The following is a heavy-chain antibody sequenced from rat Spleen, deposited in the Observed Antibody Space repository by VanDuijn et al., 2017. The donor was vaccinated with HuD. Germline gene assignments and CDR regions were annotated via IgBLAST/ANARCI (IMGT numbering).Heavy chain of an antibody. J-gene: IGHJ4*01. Sequence: EVQLVESGGGLVQPGRSLKLSCAASGFTFSNYYMAWVRQAPTKGLEWVASITNSGGRTYYRDSVKGRFTISRDNAKSTLYLQMDSLRSEDTATYYCARHGDPLFLGWWLLPSLYYVMNAWGQGASVTVSS. CDR3: ARHGDPLFLGWWLLPSLYYVMNA. CDR2: ITNSGGRT. CDR1: GFTFSNYY. V-gene: IGHV5-25*01. D-gene: IGHD1-12*02.